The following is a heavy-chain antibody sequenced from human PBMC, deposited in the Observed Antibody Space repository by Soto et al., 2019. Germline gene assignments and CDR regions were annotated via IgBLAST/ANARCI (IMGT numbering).Heavy chain of an antibody. D-gene: IGHD4-17*01. CDR3: ARGPYGDHAFDI. CDR2: IAPHRDGT. Sequence: ASVKVSCKASGYSFTDYYMHWIRQAPGQGLEWMGWIAPHRDGTEFAQKFQGRITLTGDTSTSTAYMELKGLTSADTAVYFCARGPYGDHAFDIWGQGTVVTVSS. V-gene: IGHV1-2*02. J-gene: IGHJ3*02. CDR1: GYSFTDYY.